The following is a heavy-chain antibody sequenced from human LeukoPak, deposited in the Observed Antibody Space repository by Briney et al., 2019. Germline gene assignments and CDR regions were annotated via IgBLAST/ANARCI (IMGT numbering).Heavy chain of an antibody. CDR2: ISAYNGNT. Sequence: ASVKVSCKASGYTFTSYGISWVRQAPGQGLEWMGWISAYNGNTNYAQKLQGRVTMTTDTSTSTAYMELRSLRSDDTAVYYCASHSSSWYDQYLQHWGQGTLVTVSS. CDR3: ASHSSSWYDQYLQH. CDR1: GYTFTSYG. D-gene: IGHD6-13*01. V-gene: IGHV1-18*01. J-gene: IGHJ1*01.